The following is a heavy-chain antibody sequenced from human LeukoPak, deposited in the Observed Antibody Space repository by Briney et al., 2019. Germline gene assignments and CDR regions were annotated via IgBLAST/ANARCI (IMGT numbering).Heavy chain of an antibody. V-gene: IGHV3-74*01. J-gene: IGHJ4*02. D-gene: IGHD3-10*01. CDR1: GFTFSNYW. Sequence: GGSLRLSCTGSGFTFSNYWMHWVRQAPGKGLVWVSGINSDGSSTNYADSVKGRFTISRDNAKNTLYLQMDCLIDEDTAIYYCGLSMVRALSPDYWGQGTLVTVSS. CDR3: GLSMVRALSPDY. CDR2: INSDGSST.